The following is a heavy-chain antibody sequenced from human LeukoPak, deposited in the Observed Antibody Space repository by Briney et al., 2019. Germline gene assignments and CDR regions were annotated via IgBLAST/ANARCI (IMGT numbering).Heavy chain of an antibody. CDR3: ARDLQLAFDY. D-gene: IGHD1-1*01. V-gene: IGHV3-21*01. CDR2: ISSSSSYI. CDR1: GFTFSSYS. J-gene: IGHJ4*02. Sequence: GGSLRLSCAASGFTFSSYSMNWVRQAPGKGLEWVSSISSSSSYIYYADSVKGRFTISRDNAKNSLYLQMNSLRTEDTAVYYCARDLQLAFDYWGQGTLVTVSS.